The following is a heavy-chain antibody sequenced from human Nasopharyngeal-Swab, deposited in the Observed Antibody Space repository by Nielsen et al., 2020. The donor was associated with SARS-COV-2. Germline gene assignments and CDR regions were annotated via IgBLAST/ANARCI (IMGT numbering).Heavy chain of an antibody. J-gene: IGHJ1*01. CDR2: INHDRSQK. D-gene: IGHD6-13*01. CDR3: ARESSAADY. V-gene: IGHV3-7*01. CDR1: DFTFSHYW. Sequence: GESLKISCGASDFTFSHYWMSWVRQAPGKGLEWVANINHDRSQKYYVDSVKGRFTISRDNSKNSIYLQMDRLRVEDTAVYYCARESSAADYWGQGTLVTVSS.